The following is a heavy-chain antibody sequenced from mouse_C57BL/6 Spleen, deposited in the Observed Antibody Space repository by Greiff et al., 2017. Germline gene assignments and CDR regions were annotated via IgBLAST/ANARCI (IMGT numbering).Heavy chain of an antibody. Sequence: EVKVVESGGGLVKPGGSLKLSCAASGFTFSDYGMHWVRQAPEKGLEWVAYISSGSSTIYYADTVKGRFTISRDNAKNTLFLQMTSLRSEDTAMYYCASDGYDVGIDYWGQGTTLTVSS. D-gene: IGHD2-2*01. CDR3: ASDGYDVGIDY. V-gene: IGHV5-17*01. CDR1: GFTFSDYG. J-gene: IGHJ2*01. CDR2: ISSGSSTI.